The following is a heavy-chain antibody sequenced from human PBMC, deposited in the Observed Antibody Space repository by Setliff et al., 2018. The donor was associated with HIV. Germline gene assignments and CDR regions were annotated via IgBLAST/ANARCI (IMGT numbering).Heavy chain of an antibody. CDR2: MYYTGST. CDR3: ARREGTAAAGTYYMDV. D-gene: IGHD6-13*01. J-gene: IGHJ6*03. Sequence: SETLSLTCTVSGGSISSNHYFWGWIRQPPGKGLEWIATMYYTGSTFYNPSLKSRPTMSVDTSKNQFSLRLHSVTAADTAVYYCARREGTAAAGTYYMDVWGKGTTVTVSS. V-gene: IGHV4-39*01. CDR1: GGSISSNHYF.